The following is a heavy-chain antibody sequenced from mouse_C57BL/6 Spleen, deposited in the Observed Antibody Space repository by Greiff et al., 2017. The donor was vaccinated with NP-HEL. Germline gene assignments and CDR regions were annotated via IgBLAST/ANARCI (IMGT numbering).Heavy chain of an antibody. CDR1: GYTFTDYN. J-gene: IGHJ2*01. V-gene: IGHV1-22*01. Sequence: VQLQQSGPELVKPGASVKMSCKASGYTFTDYNMHWVKQSHGKSLEWIGYINPNNGGTSYNQKFKGKATLTVNKSSSTAYMELRSLTSEDSAVYYCARPYYCGSSYYFDYWGQGTTLAVSS. CDR2: INPNNGGT. CDR3: ARPYYCGSSYYFDY. D-gene: IGHD1-1*01.